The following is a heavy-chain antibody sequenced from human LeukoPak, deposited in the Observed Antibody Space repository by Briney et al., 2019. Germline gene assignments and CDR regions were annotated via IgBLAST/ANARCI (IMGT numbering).Heavy chain of an antibody. J-gene: IGHJ6*02. CDR3: ARGGGLDV. V-gene: IGHV3-7*03. CDR1: GFTFSSYW. Sequence: GGSLRLSCAASGFTFSSYWMNWARQAPGKGLEWVASINHNGNVNYYVDSVKGRFAISRDNAKNSLYLQMSNLRAEDTAVYFCARGGGLDVWGQGATVTVSS. CDR2: INHNGNVN. D-gene: IGHD3-16*01.